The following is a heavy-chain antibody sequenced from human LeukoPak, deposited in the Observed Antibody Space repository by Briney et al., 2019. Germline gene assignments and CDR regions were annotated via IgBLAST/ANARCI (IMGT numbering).Heavy chain of an antibody. CDR1: GGSFSGYY. D-gene: IGHD1-7*01. J-gene: IGHJ4*02. CDR2: INHSGST. CDR3: AGGRRSKLSDY. Sequence: PSETLSLTCAVHGGSFSGYYWSWIRQPPGKGLEWIGEINHSGSTNYNPSLKSRVTISVDTSKNQFSLKLSSVTAADTAVYYCAGGRRSKLSDYWGQGTLVTVSS. V-gene: IGHV4-34*01.